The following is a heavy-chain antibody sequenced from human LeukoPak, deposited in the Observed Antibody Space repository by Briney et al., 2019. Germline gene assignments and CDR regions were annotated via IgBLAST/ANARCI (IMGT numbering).Heavy chain of an antibody. Sequence: GGSLRLSCAASGFTFSSYWMSWVRQAPGKGLEWVANIKQDGSEKYYVDSVKGRFTISRDNAKNSLYLQMNSLRAEDTAVYYCARDSTTVVAPACHYWGQGTLVTVSS. D-gene: IGHD4-23*01. V-gene: IGHV3-7*01. J-gene: IGHJ4*02. CDR3: ARDSTTVVAPACHY. CDR2: IKQDGSEK. CDR1: GFTFSSYW.